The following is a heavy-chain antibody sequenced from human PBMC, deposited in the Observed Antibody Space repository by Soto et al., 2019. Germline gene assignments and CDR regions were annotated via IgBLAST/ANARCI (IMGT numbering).Heavy chain of an antibody. D-gene: IGHD3-3*01. CDR3: ARETKVFWSGYYIEGFDY. V-gene: IGHV1-18*01. J-gene: IGHJ4*02. CDR1: GYTFTSYG. CDR2: ISAYNGNT. Sequence: ASVKVSCKASGYTFTSYGISWVRQAPGQGLEGMGWISAYNGNTNYAQKLQGRVTLTTDTSTSTAYMELRSLRSDDTAVYYCARETKVFWSGYYIEGFDYWGQGTLVTVSS.